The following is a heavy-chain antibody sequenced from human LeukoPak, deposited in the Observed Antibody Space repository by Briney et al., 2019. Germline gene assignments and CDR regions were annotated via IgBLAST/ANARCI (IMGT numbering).Heavy chain of an antibody. D-gene: IGHD3-9*01. J-gene: IGHJ5*01. CDR3: VRDWDHFDFDS. CDR2: IKGDGSRT. V-gene: IGHV3-74*01. CDR1: GFTFSNYW. Sequence: GGSLRLSCAASGFTFSNYWMHWVRQAPGKGLVWVSRIKGDGSRTIYADSVKGRFTISRDNAKNTLYLQMKSLRAEDTAVYYCVRDWDHFDFDSWGLGTLVTVSS.